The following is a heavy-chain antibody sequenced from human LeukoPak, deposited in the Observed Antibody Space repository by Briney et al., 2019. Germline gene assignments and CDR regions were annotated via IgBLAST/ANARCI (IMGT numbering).Heavy chain of an antibody. CDR2: ISSSRTCI. Sequence: GGSLRLSCAASDFTFSAYTMNWIRLAPGKGLEWVSSISSSRTCIYYADSVKGRFTISRDNAKNSLYLQMNSLRAEDTALYFCARDSDYGDYFDHWGQGTLVTVPS. V-gene: IGHV3-21*06. D-gene: IGHD4-17*01. CDR3: ARDSDYGDYFDH. J-gene: IGHJ4*02. CDR1: DFTFSAYT.